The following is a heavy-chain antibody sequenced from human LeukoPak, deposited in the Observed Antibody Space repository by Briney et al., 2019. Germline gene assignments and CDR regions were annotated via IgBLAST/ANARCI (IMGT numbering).Heavy chain of an antibody. D-gene: IGHD3-22*01. V-gene: IGHV1-8*01. CDR1: GYTFTSYD. J-gene: IGHJ4*02. CDR2: MNPNSGNT. CDR3: ARDLASHYDSSGYHDY. Sequence: ASVKVSCKASGYTFTSYDINWVRQATGQGLEWMGWMNPNSGNTGYAQKFQGRVTMTRNTSISTAYMELSRLRSDDTAVYYCARDLASHYDSSGYHDYWGQGTLVTVSS.